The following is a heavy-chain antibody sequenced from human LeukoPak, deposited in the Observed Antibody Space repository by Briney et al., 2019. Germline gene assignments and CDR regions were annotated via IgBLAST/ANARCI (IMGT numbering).Heavy chain of an antibody. D-gene: IGHD2-8*02. CDR3: AKPRTTGLGWAQFDY. V-gene: IGHV3-23*01. CDR1: GFTFSSFA. Sequence: GGSLRLSCAASGFTFSSFAMTWVRQAPGKGLEWVSGFDGNGPNTYYADSVKGRWTISRDNSRNTLYLEVNSLRPEDTAIYYCAKPRTTGLGWAQFDYWGQGSLVTVSS. CDR2: FDGNGPNT. J-gene: IGHJ4*02.